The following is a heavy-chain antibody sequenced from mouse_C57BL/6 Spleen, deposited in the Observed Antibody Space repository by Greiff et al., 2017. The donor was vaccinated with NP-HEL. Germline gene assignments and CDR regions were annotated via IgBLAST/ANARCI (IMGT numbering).Heavy chain of an antibody. D-gene: IGHD3-2*02. CDR2: IDPSDSYT. V-gene: IGHV1-69*01. CDR1: GYTFTSYW. Sequence: QVQLQQPGAELVMPGASVKLSCKASGYTFTSYWMHWVKQRPGQGLEWIGEIDPSDSYTNYKQKFNGKSTLTVDKSSSTAYMQLSSLTSEDSAIYYCARGAAQATSDYAMDYWGQGTSVTVSS. CDR3: ARGAAQATSDYAMDY. J-gene: IGHJ4*01.